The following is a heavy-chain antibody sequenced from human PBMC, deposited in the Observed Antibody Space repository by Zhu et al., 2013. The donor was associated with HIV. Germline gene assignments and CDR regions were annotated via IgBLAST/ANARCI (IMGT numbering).Heavy chain of an antibody. J-gene: IGHJ6*02. CDR1: GYTFTSYD. D-gene: IGHD6-19*01. V-gene: IGHV1-8*01. CDR2: MNPNSGNT. CDR3: ASMGGWGYYYYYYGMDV. Sequence: QVQLVQSGAEVKKPGASVKVSCKASGYTFTSYDINWVRQATGQGLEWMGWMNPNSGNTGYAQKFQGRVTMTRNTSISTAYMELSSLRSEDTAVYYCASMGGWGYYYYYYGMDVWGQGTTVTVSS.